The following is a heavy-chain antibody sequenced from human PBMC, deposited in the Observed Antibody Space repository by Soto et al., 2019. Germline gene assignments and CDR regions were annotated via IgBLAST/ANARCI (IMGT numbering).Heavy chain of an antibody. CDR3: ARENGVAVATILYYFDY. J-gene: IGHJ4*02. Sequence: QLQLHESGPGLVKPSETLSLTCNVSGDSIGRFYWSWIRQSAGKGLEWIGRVYSTGGVTYNPALKGRVTISLDRSNNHVSLEMNSVTAADTAVYFCARENGVAVATILYYFDYWGPGTLVTVSS. V-gene: IGHV4-4*07. D-gene: IGHD5-12*01. CDR2: VYSTGGV. CDR1: GDSIGRFY.